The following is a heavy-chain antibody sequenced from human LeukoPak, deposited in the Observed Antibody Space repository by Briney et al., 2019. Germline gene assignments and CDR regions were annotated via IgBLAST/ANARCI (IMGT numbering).Heavy chain of an antibody. D-gene: IGHD5-18*01. J-gene: IGHJ6*02. V-gene: IGHV4-59*01. CDR2: IYYSGST. Sequence: SETLSLTCTVSSGSISSYYRSWIRQPPGKGLEWIGYIYYSGSTNYNPSLKSRVTISVDTSKNQFSLKLSSVTAADTAVYYCARVPVGYRRLTWYYGMDVWGQGTTVTVSS. CDR1: SGSISSYY. CDR3: ARVPVGYRRLTWYYGMDV.